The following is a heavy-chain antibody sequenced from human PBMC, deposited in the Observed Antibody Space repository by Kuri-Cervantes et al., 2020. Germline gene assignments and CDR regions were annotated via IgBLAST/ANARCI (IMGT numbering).Heavy chain of an antibody. CDR1: GGTFSSYA. J-gene: IGHJ6*02. CDR2: MNPNSGNT. V-gene: IGHV1-8*02. Sequence: ASVKVSCKASGGTFSSYAISWVRQAPGQGLEWMGWMNPNSGNTGYAQKFQGRVTMTRNTSISTAYMELSSLRSEDTAVYYCASYSSWYIVHYYGMDVWGQGNTVTVSS. D-gene: IGHD6-13*01. CDR3: ASYSSWYIVHYYGMDV.